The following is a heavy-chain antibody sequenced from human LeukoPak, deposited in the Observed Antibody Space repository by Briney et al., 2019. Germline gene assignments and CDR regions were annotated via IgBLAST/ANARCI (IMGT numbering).Heavy chain of an antibody. CDR1: GGSFSGYY. V-gene: IGHV4-59*08. Sequence: SETLSLTCAVYGGSFSGYYWSWIRQPPGKGLEWIGYVDYRGTTNYNPSLKSRVTISVDTSKNQFSLRVTSVTAADTAVYYCARSPDSSDYYFYFDYWGQGTLVPVSS. CDR2: VDYRGTT. CDR3: ARSPDSSDYYFYFDY. D-gene: IGHD3-22*01. J-gene: IGHJ4*02.